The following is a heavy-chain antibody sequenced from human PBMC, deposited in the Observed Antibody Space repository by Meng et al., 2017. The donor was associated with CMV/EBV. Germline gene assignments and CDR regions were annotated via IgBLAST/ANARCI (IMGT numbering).Heavy chain of an antibody. CDR2: IKQDGSEK. Sequence: LSLTCAASGFTFSSYWMSWVRQAPGKGLEWVANIKQDGSEKYYVDSVKGRFTISRDSAKNSLYLQMNSLRAEDTAVYYCARDRVKYQLLSHYYYGMDVWGQGTTVTVSS. V-gene: IGHV3-7*01. CDR1: GFTFSSYW. D-gene: IGHD2-2*01. CDR3: ARDRVKYQLLSHYYYGMDV. J-gene: IGHJ6*02.